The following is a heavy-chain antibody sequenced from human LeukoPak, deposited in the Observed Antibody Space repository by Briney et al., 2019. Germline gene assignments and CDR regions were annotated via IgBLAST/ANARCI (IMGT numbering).Heavy chain of an antibody. D-gene: IGHD6-19*01. CDR1: GYIFPSYG. J-gene: IGHJ4*02. Sequence: ASVKVSCKASGYIFPSYGISWVRQAPGQGLEWMGWITAYNGNTNYGNTRFAQKFQGRVTMTTDTSTSTAYMELSRLRSDDTAVYYCGSSVAVHLIYYWGQGTLVTVSS. CDR3: GSSVAVHLIYY. V-gene: IGHV1-18*01. CDR2: ITAYNGNT.